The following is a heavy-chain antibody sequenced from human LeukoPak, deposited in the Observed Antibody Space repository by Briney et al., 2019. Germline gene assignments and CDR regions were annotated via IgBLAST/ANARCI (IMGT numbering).Heavy chain of an antibody. D-gene: IGHD3-10*01. Sequence: PGGSLRLSCAASGFTFSSYWMSWVRQAPGKGLEWVANIKQDGSEKYYVDSVKGRFTISRDNAKNSLYLQMNSLRAEDTAVYYCARDPPPMVRGVIPADFDYWGQGTLVTVSS. CDR1: GFTFSSYW. CDR3: ARDPPPMVRGVIPADFDY. V-gene: IGHV3-7*01. CDR2: IKQDGSEK. J-gene: IGHJ4*02.